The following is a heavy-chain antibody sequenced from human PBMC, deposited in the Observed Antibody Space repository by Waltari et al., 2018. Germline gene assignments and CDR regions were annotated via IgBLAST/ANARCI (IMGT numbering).Heavy chain of an antibody. CDR3: AKDHYNWNDGGDFDY. CDR1: GFHFSSYG. V-gene: IGHV3-30*02. J-gene: IGHJ4*02. CDR2: IRYDGSNK. D-gene: IGHD1-20*01. Sequence: QVQLVESGGGVVQPGGSLRLSCAASGFHFSSYGMHWVRQAPGKGLEWVAFIRYDGSNKYYADSVKGRFTISRDNSKNTLYLQMNSLRAEDTAVYYCAKDHYNWNDGGDFDYWGQGTLVTVSS.